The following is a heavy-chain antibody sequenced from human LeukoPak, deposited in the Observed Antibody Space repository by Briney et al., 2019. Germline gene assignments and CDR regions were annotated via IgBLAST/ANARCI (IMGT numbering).Heavy chain of an antibody. CDR3: AKDPVHIVATS. D-gene: IGHD5-12*01. J-gene: IGHJ5*02. V-gene: IGHV3-33*06. CDR2: IWYDESNK. Sequence: PGGSLRLSCAASGFTFSNYGMHWVRQAPGKGLEWMTIIWYDESNKYYADSVKGRFTISRDNSKNTLYLQMNSLRAEDTAVYYCAKDPVHIVATSWGQGTLVTVSS. CDR1: GFTFSNYG.